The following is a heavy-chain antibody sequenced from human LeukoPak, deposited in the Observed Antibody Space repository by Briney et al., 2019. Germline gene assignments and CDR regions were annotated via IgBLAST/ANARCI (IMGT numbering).Heavy chain of an antibody. J-gene: IGHJ4*02. Sequence: GGSLRLSCAASGFTFSGHWMSWVRQALGKGLEWVANIKQDGSETYYVDSVKGRFTISRDNAKNSLFLQMNSLRAEDTAVFYCARGAVAGIYHFELWGQGTLVTVSS. CDR3: ARGAVAGIYHFEL. V-gene: IGHV3-7*01. D-gene: IGHD6-19*01. CDR1: GFTFSGHW. CDR2: IKQDGSET.